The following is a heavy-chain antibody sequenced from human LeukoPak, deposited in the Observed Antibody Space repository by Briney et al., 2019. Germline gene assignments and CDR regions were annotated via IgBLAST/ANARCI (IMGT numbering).Heavy chain of an antibody. D-gene: IGHD4-17*01. CDR3: ARHNGDYVTQFLDY. J-gene: IGHJ4*02. V-gene: IGHV4-39*01. CDR1: GGSISSSSYY. Sequence: PSETLSLTCTVSGGSISSSSYYWGWIRQPPGTGLEGIGRIYYSGSTYYNPSRKRRVTISVDTSKNQFSLKLSSVTAADTAVYYCARHNGDYVTQFLDYWGQGTLVTVSS. CDR2: IYYSGST.